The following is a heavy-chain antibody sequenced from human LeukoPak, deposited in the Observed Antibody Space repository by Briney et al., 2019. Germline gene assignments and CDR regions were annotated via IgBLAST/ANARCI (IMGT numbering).Heavy chain of an antibody. D-gene: IGHD2/OR15-2a*01. CDR3: ASGREIVGRYYCYGMDV. J-gene: IGHJ6*02. CDR2: IIPIFGTA. V-gene: IGHV1-69*06. CDR1: GGTFSSYA. Sequence: GASVKVSCKASGGTFSSYAISWVRQAPGQGLEWTGGIIPIFGTANYAQKFQGRVTITADKSTSTAYMELSSLRSEDTAVYYCASGREIVGRYYCYGMDVWGQGTTVTVSS.